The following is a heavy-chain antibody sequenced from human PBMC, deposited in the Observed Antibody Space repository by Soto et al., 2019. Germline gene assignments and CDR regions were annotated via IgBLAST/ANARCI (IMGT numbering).Heavy chain of an antibody. D-gene: IGHD3-9*01. J-gene: IGHJ4*02. Sequence: EVQLLESGGGLVQPGGSLRLSCAASGFTFSSYAMSWVRQAPGKGLEWVSAISGSGGSTYYADSVKGRFPISRDNSKNTLYLPMNRLRAEDTAVYYCEKDILTGYYRGQYFDYWGQGTLVTVSS. CDR1: GFTFSSYA. CDR2: ISGSGGST. V-gene: IGHV3-23*01. CDR3: EKDILTGYYRGQYFDY.